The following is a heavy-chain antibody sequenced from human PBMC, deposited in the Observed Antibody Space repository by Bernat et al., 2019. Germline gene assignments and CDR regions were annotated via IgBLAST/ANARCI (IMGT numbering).Heavy chain of an antibody. V-gene: IGHV3-74*01. D-gene: IGHD2/OR15-2a*01. J-gene: IGHJ4*02. Sequence: EVQLVESGGGLVQPGESLRLSCAASGFTFRIFSVHWVRQAPGNGLVWVSRLDADGTTATYADSVKGRFTISRDNAKNTLYLQMNSLRAEDTAVYYCASLHCNSDNGYDYWGQGTLVTVSA. CDR1: GFTFRIFS. CDR3: ASLHCNSDNGYDY. CDR2: LDADGTTA.